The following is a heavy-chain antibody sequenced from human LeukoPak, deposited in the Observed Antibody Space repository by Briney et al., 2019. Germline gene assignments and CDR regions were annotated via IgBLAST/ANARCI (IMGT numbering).Heavy chain of an antibody. V-gene: IGHV4-39*01. CDR3: ATTYYDILTGYYPPLGYYYYYMDV. CDR2: IYYSGST. Sequence: ETXSLTCTVSGGSISSSSYYWGWIRQPXGKGLEWIGSIYYSGSTYYNPSLKSRVTISVDTSKNQFSLKLSSVTAADTAVYYCATTYYDILTGYYPPLGYYYYYMDVWGKGTTVTVSS. J-gene: IGHJ6*03. D-gene: IGHD3-9*01. CDR1: GGSISSSSYY.